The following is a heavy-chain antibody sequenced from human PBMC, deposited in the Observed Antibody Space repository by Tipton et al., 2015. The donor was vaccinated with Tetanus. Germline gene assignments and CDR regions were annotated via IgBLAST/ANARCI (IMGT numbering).Heavy chain of an antibody. J-gene: IGHJ2*01. CDR1: GGSISSSSYY. Sequence: TLSLTCTVSGGSISSSSYYWGWIRQPPGKGLEWIGSIYYSGSTYYNPSLKSRVTISVDTSKNQFSLKLSSVTAVDTAVYYCARPAINQKERGWYFDLWGRGTLVTVSS. CDR3: ARPAINQKERGWYFDL. V-gene: IGHV4-39*01. CDR2: IYYSGST. D-gene: IGHD5-24*01.